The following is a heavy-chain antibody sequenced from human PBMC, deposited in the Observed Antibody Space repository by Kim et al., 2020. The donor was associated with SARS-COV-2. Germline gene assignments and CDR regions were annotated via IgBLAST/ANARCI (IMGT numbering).Heavy chain of an antibody. CDR1: GYSFTSYW. J-gene: IGHJ6*02. CDR2: IYPGDSDT. D-gene: IGHD3-10*01. Sequence: GESLKISCKGSGYSFTSYWIGWVRQMPGKGLEWMGIIYPGDSDTRYSPSFQGQVTISADKSISTAYLQWSSLKASDTAMYYCARQGGVGGSGSYYTHYGMDVWGQGTTVTVSS. V-gene: IGHV5-51*01. CDR3: ARQGGVGGSGSYYTHYGMDV.